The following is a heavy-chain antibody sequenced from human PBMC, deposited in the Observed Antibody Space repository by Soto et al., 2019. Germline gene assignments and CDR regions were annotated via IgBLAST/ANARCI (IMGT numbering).Heavy chain of an antibody. CDR3: ARSAPYYYDSSGYYSWFDP. J-gene: IGHJ5*02. Sequence: SVKVSCKASGGTFSSYAISWVRQAPGQGLEWMGGIIPIFGTANYAQKFQGRVTITADESTSTAYMELSSLRSEDTAVYYCARSAPYYYDSSGYYSWFDPWGQGTLVTVSS. V-gene: IGHV1-69*13. D-gene: IGHD3-22*01. CDR2: IIPIFGTA. CDR1: GGTFSSYA.